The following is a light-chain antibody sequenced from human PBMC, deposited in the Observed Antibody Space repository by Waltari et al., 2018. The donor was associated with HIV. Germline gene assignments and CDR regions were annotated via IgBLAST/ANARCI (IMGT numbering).Light chain of an antibody. CDR3: QQYNKYPIT. CDR1: QSISSW. J-gene: IGKJ5*01. CDR2: KAS. V-gene: IGKV1-5*03. Sequence: DIQMTQSPSTLSASVGDRVTITCRASQSISSWWAWYQQKPEKAPNLLIYKASSLESGVPSRFSGSGSETEFTLTTSSLQPDDFATYYCQQYNKYPITFGQGTRLEIK.